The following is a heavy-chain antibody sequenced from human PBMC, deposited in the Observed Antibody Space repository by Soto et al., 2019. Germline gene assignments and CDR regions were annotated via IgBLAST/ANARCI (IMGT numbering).Heavy chain of an antibody. J-gene: IGHJ4*02. D-gene: IGHD6-19*01. V-gene: IGHV3-23*01. CDR1: GSTFTNYV. CDR2: ISGSDGTT. CDR3: AKEASSGWYYFDY. Sequence: GGSRSLSCAASGSTFTNYVMSWVRQPPGKGLEWVSTISGSDGTTYYADSVKGRFTISRDNSKNTLYLQMNTLRAEDTAVYYCAKEASSGWYYFDYWGQGTVVTVSS.